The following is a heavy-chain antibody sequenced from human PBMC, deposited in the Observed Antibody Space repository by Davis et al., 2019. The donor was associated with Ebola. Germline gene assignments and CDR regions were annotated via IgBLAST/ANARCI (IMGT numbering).Heavy chain of an antibody. CDR1: GFTFSSYW. D-gene: IGHD6-13*01. J-gene: IGHJ4*02. V-gene: IGHV3-7*01. Sequence: GESLKISCAASGFTFSSYWMSWVRQAPGKGLEWVANIKQDGSEKYYVDSVKGRFTISRDNAKNSLYLQMNRLRAEDTAVYYCARSPAAAEFDYWGQGTLVTVSS. CDR3: ARSPAAAEFDY. CDR2: IKQDGSEK.